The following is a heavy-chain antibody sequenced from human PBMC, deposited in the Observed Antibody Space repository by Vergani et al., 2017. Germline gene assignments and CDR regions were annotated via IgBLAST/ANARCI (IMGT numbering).Heavy chain of an antibody. J-gene: IGHJ3*02. CDR1: GFTFGDYW. V-gene: IGHV3-74*01. Sequence: EVHLEESGGGLVQPGGSLRLSCAASGFTFGDYWMHWVRQAPGKGLVWVSRINSDGSGTSYADSVKGRFTISRDNAKHTLYLQMNSLRAEDTAVYYCARPSAPGDYDALDIWGQGTMVTVSS. D-gene: IGHD4-17*01. CDR2: INSDGSGT. CDR3: ARPSAPGDYDALDI.